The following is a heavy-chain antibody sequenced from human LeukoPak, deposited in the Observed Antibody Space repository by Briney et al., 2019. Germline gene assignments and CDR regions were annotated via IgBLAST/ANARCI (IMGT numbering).Heavy chain of an antibody. CDR2: IYYSGST. CDR1: GGSISSRGYY. J-gene: IGHJ6*03. Sequence: PSQTLSLTCTVSGGSISSRGYYWSWIRQHPGKGLEWIGYIYYSGSTYYNPSLKSRITISVDTSKNQFSLKLSSVTAADTAVYYCARVPGRYYYYYIDVWGKGTTVTVSS. CDR3: ARVPGRYYYYYIDV. V-gene: IGHV4-31*03. D-gene: IGHD3-10*01.